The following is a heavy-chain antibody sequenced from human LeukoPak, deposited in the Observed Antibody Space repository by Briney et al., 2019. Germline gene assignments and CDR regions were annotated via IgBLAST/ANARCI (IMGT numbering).Heavy chain of an antibody. CDR2: ISGSGGST. J-gene: IGHJ4*02. D-gene: IGHD6-13*01. V-gene: IGHV3-23*01. Sequence: GGSLRLSCAASGFTFSSYAMSWVRQAPGKGLEWVSAISGSGGSTYYADSVKGRFTISRDNSKNTLYLQMNSLRAEDTAVYYCARDLSRTSSWYGTTDYWGQGTLVTVSS. CDR3: ARDLSRTSSWYGTTDY. CDR1: GFTFSSYA.